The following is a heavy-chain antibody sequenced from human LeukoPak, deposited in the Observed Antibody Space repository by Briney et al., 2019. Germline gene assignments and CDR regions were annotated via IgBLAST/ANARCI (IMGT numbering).Heavy chain of an antibody. CDR3: ANAVAGTDAFDI. J-gene: IGHJ3*02. CDR2: ISAYNGNT. D-gene: IGHD6-19*01. CDR1: GYTFTSYG. Sequence: GASVKVSCKAPGYTFTSYGISWVRQAPGQGLEWMGWISAYNGNTNYAQKLQGRVTMTTDTSTSTAYMELRSLRSDDTAVYYCANAVAGTDAFDIWGQGTMVTVSS. V-gene: IGHV1-18*01.